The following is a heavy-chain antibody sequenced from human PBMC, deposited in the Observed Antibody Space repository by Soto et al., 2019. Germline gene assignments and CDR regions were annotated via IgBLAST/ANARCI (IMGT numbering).Heavy chain of an antibody. CDR3: VRPKSSGGEEGWFDP. Sequence: GESLKISCKGSGYSFTSYWIGWVRQMPGKGLEWMGIIYPGDSDTRYSPSFQGQVTISADKSISTAYLQWSSLKASDTAMYYCVRPKSSGGEEGWFDPWGQGTLVTVSS. J-gene: IGHJ5*02. V-gene: IGHV5-51*01. D-gene: IGHD6-19*01. CDR1: GYSFTSYW. CDR2: IYPGDSDT.